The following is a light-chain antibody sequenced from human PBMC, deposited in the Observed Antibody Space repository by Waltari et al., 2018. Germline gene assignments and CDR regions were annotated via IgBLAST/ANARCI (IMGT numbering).Light chain of an antibody. CDR1: QTVSSNY. Sequence: EIVLTHSPGTLSLSTGERATLSCRASQTVSSNYLAWYQKKPGQAPRLFVEGSSSRDTGSPGRFSGSGSGTEFTLTSSRLEPEEFAVFYCHQYGSSPITFGPGTKVDIK. CDR2: GSS. J-gene: IGKJ3*01. CDR3: HQYGSSPIT. V-gene: IGKV3-20*01.